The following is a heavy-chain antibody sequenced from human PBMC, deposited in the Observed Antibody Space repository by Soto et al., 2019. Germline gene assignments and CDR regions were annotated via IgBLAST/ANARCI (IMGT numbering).Heavy chain of an antibody. CDR1: GFTFSSYG. CDR3: ARDPYSSSWLGMEV. Sequence: GGSLRLSCAASGFTFSSYGMHWVRQAPGKGLEWVAVISYDGSNKYYADSVKGRFTISRDNSKNTLYLQMNSLRDEDTAVYYCARDPYSSSWLGMEVWGQGTTVTVSS. V-gene: IGHV3-30*03. CDR2: ISYDGSNK. J-gene: IGHJ6*02. D-gene: IGHD6-13*01.